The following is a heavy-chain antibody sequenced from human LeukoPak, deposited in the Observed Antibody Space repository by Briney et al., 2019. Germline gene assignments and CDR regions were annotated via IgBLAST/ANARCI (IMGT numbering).Heavy chain of an antibody. CDR3: ARDSRYGYYYYMDV. CDR2: IYYSGST. Sequence: SETLSLTCTVSGGSISSYYWTWIRQPPGKGLEWIGYIYYSGSTNYNPSLKSRVTISVDTSKNQFSLNLDSVTAADTAVYYCARDSRYGYYYYMDVWGKGTTVTVSS. V-gene: IGHV4-59*12. CDR1: GGSISSYY. J-gene: IGHJ6*03. D-gene: IGHD2-2*01.